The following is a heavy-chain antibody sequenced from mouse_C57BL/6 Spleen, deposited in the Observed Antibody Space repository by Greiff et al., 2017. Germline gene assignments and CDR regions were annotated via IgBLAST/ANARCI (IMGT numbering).Heavy chain of an antibody. V-gene: IGHV14-1*01. J-gene: IGHJ2*01. D-gene: IGHD2-1*01. CDR1: GFNIKDYY. CDR2: IDPEDGDT. Sequence: VQLQQSGAELVRPGASVKLSCTASGFNIKDYYMHWVKQRPEQGLEWIGRIDPEDGDTEYAPKFQGKATMTADTSSNTAYLQLSSLTSEDTAVYYCTTEGYGNHYFDYWGQGTTLTVSS. CDR3: TTEGYGNHYFDY.